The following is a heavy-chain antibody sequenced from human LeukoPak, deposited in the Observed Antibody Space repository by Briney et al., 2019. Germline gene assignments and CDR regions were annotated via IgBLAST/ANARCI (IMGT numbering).Heavy chain of an antibody. CDR1: GFTFSDYY. D-gene: IGHD2-2*01. CDR2: ISSSSSYT. J-gene: IGHJ5*02. V-gene: IGHV3-11*06. Sequence: GGSLRLSCAASGFTFSDYYMSWIRQAPGKGLEWVSYISSSSSYTNYADSAKGRFTISRDNAKNSLYLQMNSLRAEDTAVYYCARSGYCSSTSCYRWFDPWGQGTLVTVSS. CDR3: ARSGYCSSTSCYRWFDP.